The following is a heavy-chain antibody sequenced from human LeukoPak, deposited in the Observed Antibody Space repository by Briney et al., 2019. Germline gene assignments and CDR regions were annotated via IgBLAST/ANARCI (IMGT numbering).Heavy chain of an antibody. CDR3: ARSAGLYYYYGMDV. D-gene: IGHD6-19*01. J-gene: IGHJ6*02. Sequence: PGGSLRLSCAASGFTFSSYSMNWVRQAPGKGLEWVSSISSGSSYIYFADSVKGRFTISRDNAKNSLYLQMNSLRAEDTAVFYCARSAGLYYYYGMDVWGQGTTVTVSS. CDR2: ISSGSSYI. V-gene: IGHV3-21*01. CDR1: GFTFSSYS.